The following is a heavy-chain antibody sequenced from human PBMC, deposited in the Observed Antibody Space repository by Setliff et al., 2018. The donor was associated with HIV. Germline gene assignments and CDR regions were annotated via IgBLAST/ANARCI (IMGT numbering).Heavy chain of an antibody. CDR3: VRDVTGLPFTY. CDR2: INEDGSEK. J-gene: IGHJ4*02. Sequence: PGGSLRLSCVASGFSLSSYWMSWVRQAPGKGLEWVAAINEDGSEKHYLDSVKGRFTISRDNAENSLDLQMGSLRDEDTAAYYCVRDVTGLPFTYWGQGTLVTVSS. D-gene: IGHD2-21*02. CDR1: GFSLSSYW. V-gene: IGHV3-7*01.